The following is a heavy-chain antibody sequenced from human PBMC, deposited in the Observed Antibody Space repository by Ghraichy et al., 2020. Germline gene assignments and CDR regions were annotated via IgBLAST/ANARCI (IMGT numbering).Heavy chain of an antibody. CDR3: VRDAFGQRDY. CDR2: INSDGSVI. J-gene: IGHJ4*02. Sequence: GGSLRLSCADSGFTFSGDWMHWFRQASGKGPVWVSRINSDGSVINYAESVRGRFTISRDNAKNTLYLQMNSLRAEDTAVYYCVRDAFGQRDYWGQGTQVTVSS. D-gene: IGHD3-10*01. V-gene: IGHV3-74*01. CDR1: GFTFSGDW.